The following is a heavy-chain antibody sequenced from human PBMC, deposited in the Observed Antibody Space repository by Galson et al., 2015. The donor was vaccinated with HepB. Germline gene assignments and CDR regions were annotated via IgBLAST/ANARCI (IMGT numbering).Heavy chain of an antibody. CDR1: GFTFSSYS. CDR2: ISSSSSTI. CDR3: ARAALWPQSGFDP. V-gene: IGHV3-48*02. Sequence: SLRLSCAASGFTFSSYSMNWVRQAPGKGLEWVSYISSSSSTIYYADSVRGRFTISRDNAKNSLYLQMNSLRDEDTAVYYCARAALWPQSGFDPWGQGTLVTVSS. J-gene: IGHJ5*02. D-gene: IGHD2/OR15-2a*01.